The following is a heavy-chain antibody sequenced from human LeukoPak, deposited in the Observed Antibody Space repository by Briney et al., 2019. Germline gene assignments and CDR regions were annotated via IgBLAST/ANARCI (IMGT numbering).Heavy chain of an antibody. D-gene: IGHD4-23*01. Sequence: PGGSLRLSCAASGLTFSNYAMSWLGRAPGKGLEWVSVISGSGGGTYYADSVKGRFTVSRDNSKNTLFLQMNSLRAEDTAVYYCATGLSENLRWYFGYWGQGTLVTVSS. CDR1: GLTFSNYA. CDR2: ISGSGGGT. CDR3: ATGLSENLRWYFGY. V-gene: IGHV3-23*01. J-gene: IGHJ4*02.